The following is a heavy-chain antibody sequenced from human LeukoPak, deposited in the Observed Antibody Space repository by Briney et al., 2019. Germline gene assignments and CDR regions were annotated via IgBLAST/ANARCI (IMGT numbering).Heavy chain of an antibody. CDR2: IYSDNT. CDR3: ARGYSGYGDAFDI. V-gene: IGHV3-53*01. J-gene: IGHJ3*02. Sequence: PGGSLRLSCTVSGFTVSSNSMSWVRQAPGKGLEWVSFIYSDNTHYSDSVKGRFTISRDNSKNALYLQMNSLRAEDTAVYYCARGYSGYGDAFDIWGQGTMVTVSS. D-gene: IGHD5-12*01. CDR1: GFTVSSNS.